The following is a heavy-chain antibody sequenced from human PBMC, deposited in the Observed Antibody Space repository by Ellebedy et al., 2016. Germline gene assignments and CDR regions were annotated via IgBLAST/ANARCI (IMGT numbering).Heavy chain of an antibody. Sequence: ASVKVSCKASGYTFTSYAMSWVRQAPGQGLEWMGWINTNTGNPTYAQGFTGRFVFSLDTSVSTAYLQISSLKAEDTAVYYCARRGQGVAAAGTLIDYWGQGTLVTVSS. V-gene: IGHV7-4-1*02. D-gene: IGHD6-13*01. CDR1: GYTFTSYA. CDR3: ARRGQGVAAAGTLIDY. J-gene: IGHJ4*02. CDR2: INTNTGNP.